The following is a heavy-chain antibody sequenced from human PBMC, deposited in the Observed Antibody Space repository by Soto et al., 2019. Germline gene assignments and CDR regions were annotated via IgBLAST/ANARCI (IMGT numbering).Heavy chain of an antibody. V-gene: IGHV3-23*01. D-gene: IGHD5-18*01. CDR3: ATDDLRGYSYGLVFDY. J-gene: IGHJ4*02. CDR2: ISGSGGST. CDR1: GFTFSSYA. Sequence: VQLLESGGGLVQPGGSLRLSCAASGFTFSSYAMSWVRQAPGKGLEWVSAISGSGGSTYYADSVKGRFTISRDNSKNTLYLQMNSLRAEDTAVYYCATDDLRGYSYGLVFDYWGQGTLVTVSS.